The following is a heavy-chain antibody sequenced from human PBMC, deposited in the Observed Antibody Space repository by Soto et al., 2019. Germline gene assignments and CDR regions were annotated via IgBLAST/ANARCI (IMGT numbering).Heavy chain of an antibody. CDR2: IYPGDSDT. D-gene: IGHD3-10*01. CDR3: ARHEGYYGSPAAGLFDY. CDR1: GYSLTSYW. Sequence: EVQLVQSGAEVKKPGESLKISCKGSGYSLTSYWIGWVRQMPGKGLEWMGIIYPGDSDTRYSPPFQGQVTISADKSISTPYLQWSSLKASDTAMYYCARHEGYYGSPAAGLFDYWGQGTLVTVS. V-gene: IGHV5-51*01. J-gene: IGHJ4*02.